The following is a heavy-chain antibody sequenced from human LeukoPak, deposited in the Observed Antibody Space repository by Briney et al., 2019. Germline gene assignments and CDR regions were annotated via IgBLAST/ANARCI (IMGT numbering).Heavy chain of an antibody. D-gene: IGHD3-22*01. CDR2: IIPIFGTA. Sequence: GASVKVSCKASGGTFSSYAISWVRQAPGQWLEWMGGIIPIFGTANYAQKFQGRVTITTDESTSTAYMELSSLRSEDTAVYYCARADSSGYGPYYFDYWGQGTLVTVSS. J-gene: IGHJ4*02. V-gene: IGHV1-69*05. CDR3: ARADSSGYGPYYFDY. CDR1: GGTFSSYA.